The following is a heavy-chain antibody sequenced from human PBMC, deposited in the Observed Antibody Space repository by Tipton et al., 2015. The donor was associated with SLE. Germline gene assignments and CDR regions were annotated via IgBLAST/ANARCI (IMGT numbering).Heavy chain of an antibody. Sequence: QSGAEVKKHGASEKVSCKASGYTFISYGISWVRQAPGQGLEWMGWISAYNGNTNYAQKFQGRVTMTTDTSTSTAYMELRSLRSDDTAVYYGAIGVAGTLFFDYWGQRTLVTVSS. J-gene: IGHJ4*02. D-gene: IGHD6-19*01. CDR3: AIGVAGTLFFDY. CDR1: GYTFISYG. CDR2: ISAYNGNT. V-gene: IGHV1-18*01.